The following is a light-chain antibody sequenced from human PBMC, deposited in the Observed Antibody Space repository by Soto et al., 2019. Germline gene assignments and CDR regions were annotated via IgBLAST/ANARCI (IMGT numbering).Light chain of an antibody. Sequence: IQLTQSPSSLSASVGDRVTITCRASQDISSYLAWYQQEPGKAPKLLIYAASTLQSGVPSRFSGGGSGTEFTLTISSLQTDDFSTYYCQQYHSYWTFGQGTKVDIK. CDR3: QQYHSYWT. CDR2: AAS. J-gene: IGKJ1*01. CDR1: QDISSY. V-gene: IGKV1-9*01.